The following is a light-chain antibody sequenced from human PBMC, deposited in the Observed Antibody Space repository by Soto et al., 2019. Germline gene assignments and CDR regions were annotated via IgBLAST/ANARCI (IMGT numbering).Light chain of an antibody. CDR1: QDIGNF. Sequence: IQMTQSPSSLYASIGGRVTISCRASQDIGNFLAWFQPKPGEAPKSLIYGATHLQSGVPSRFSGSGSGTDFALTISGLQHEDFASYYCVQYDTLSQTFGQGTSLEI. J-gene: IGKJ2*01. CDR3: VQYDTLSQT. CDR2: GAT. V-gene: IGKV1-16*01.